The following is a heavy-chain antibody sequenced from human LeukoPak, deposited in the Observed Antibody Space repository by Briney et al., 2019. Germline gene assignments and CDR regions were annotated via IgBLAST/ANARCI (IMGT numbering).Heavy chain of an antibody. CDR1: GFTFCGYG. Sequence: GGSLMLSCAGSGFTFCGYGMHWFRQTPGKGLEGVAVIAYDGSRAFYSDSVKGRFTISRDNSKNTMSVQMDDLRAEDTAVYYGTRYNNAHFAYWGQGTLVTVS. CDR3: TRYNNAHFAY. J-gene: IGHJ4*02. CDR2: IAYDGSRA. D-gene: IGHD1-14*01. V-gene: IGHV3-33*01.